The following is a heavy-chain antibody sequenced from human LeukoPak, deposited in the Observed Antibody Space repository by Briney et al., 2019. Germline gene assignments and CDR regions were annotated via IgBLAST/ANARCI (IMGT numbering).Heavy chain of an antibody. J-gene: IGHJ4*02. CDR3: ARNYYDSSGYYYIWDY. D-gene: IGHD3-22*01. V-gene: IGHV4-4*07. CDR2: IYTSGST. CDR1: GYSISSGYY. Sequence: SETLSLTCTVSGYSISSGYYWSWIRQPAGKGLEWIGRIYTSGSTNYNPSLKSRVTMSVDTSKNQFSLKLSSVTAADTAVYYCARNYYDSSGYYYIWDYWGQGTLVTVSS.